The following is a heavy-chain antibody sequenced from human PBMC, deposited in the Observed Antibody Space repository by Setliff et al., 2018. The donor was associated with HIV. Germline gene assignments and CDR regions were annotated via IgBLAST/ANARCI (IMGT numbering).Heavy chain of an antibody. CDR2: ITGSGDST. CDR1: GFTFSNYA. Sequence: LKISCAASGFTFSNYAMSWVRQAPGKGLEWVSSITGSGDSTYYADSVKGRFTISRDNSKNTLYLQMNSLRVEDMAVYYCAKDDSTRDGYITIFDYWGQGTLVTVSS. CDR3: AKDDSTRDGYITIFDY. D-gene: IGHD3-3*01. J-gene: IGHJ4*02. V-gene: IGHV3-23*01.